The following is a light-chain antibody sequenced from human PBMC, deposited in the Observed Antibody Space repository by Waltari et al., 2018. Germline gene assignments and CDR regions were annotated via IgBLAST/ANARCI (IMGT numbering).Light chain of an antibody. CDR1: SSDLGGYNF. CDR3: CSYAGRITFVV. V-gene: IGLV2-23*01. CDR2: EGT. J-gene: IGLJ2*01. Sequence: QSALTQPASVPGSPGQSVNISCPGPSSDLGGYNFVSLYQQHPGKAPKVLTYEGTKRPSGISNRFSGSKSGNTASLTISGLQSEDEADYYFCSYAGRITFVVFGGGTKLTVL.